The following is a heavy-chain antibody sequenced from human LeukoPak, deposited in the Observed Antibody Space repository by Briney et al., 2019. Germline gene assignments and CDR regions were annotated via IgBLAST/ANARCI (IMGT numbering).Heavy chain of an antibody. Sequence: SETLSLTCAVSGGSISSGDYSWSWIRQPPGKGLEWIGEINHSGSTNYNPSLKSRVTISVDTSNNQFSLKLTSVTAADTAVYCCARLVPPGWFDPWGQGTLVTVSS. CDR1: GGSISSGDYS. CDR3: ARLVPPGWFDP. V-gene: IGHV4-30-2*03. J-gene: IGHJ5*02. CDR2: INHSGST.